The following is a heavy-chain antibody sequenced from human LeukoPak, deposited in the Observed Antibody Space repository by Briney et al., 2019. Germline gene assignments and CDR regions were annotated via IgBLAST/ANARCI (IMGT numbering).Heavy chain of an antibody. V-gene: IGHV1-2*04. CDR3: VRDGGRSDLRYVDWVHNSAAVDI. CDR2: INPNSGGT. D-gene: IGHD3-9*01. Sequence: GASVTVSCKASGYTFTGYYMHWVRQSPGQRLGWMGWINPNSGGTNYAQKFQGWVTMTRYTSISTAYMELRSLRSDETAVYYCVRDGGRSDLRYVDWVHNSAAVDIWGQGTMVTVSS. CDR1: GYTFTGYY. J-gene: IGHJ3*02.